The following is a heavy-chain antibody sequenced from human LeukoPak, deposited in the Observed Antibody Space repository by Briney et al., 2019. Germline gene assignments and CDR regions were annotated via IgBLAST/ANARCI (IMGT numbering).Heavy chain of an antibody. D-gene: IGHD3-16*01. CDR1: GGSISRYY. CDR3: ARGVNVMTFGGL. CDR2: IYDSGTT. J-gene: IGHJ4*02. V-gene: IGHV4-59*01. Sequence: SETLSLTCSVSGGSISRYYWSWIRQPPAKGLEWIGYIYDSGTTNYNPSLESRVTISVDTSKNQISLKLTSVTAADTAVYYCARGVNVMTFGGLWGQGTLATVSS.